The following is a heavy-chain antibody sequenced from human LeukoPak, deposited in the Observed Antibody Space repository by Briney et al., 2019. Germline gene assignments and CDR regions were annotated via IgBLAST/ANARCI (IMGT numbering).Heavy chain of an antibody. J-gene: IGHJ4*02. V-gene: IGHV4-39*07. Sequence: PSETLSLTCSVSGGSISSSSYYWGWIRQPPGKGLEWIGTTHYNGNTYYKASLRGRVTISVDTSKNQFSLRLYSLTAADTAVYYCARVSGTNVLTGYWNYFDDWGQGTLVTVSS. CDR2: THYNGNT. CDR3: ARVSGTNVLTGYWNYFDD. CDR1: GGSISSSSYY. D-gene: IGHD3-9*01.